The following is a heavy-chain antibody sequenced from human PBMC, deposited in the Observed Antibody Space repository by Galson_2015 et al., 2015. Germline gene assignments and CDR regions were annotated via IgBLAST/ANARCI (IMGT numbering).Heavy chain of an antibody. J-gene: IGHJ3*02. D-gene: IGHD3-22*01. CDR3: ARDGDYYDSSGYYAFDI. Sequence: SVKVSCKASGGTFSSYAISWVRQAPGQGLEWMGGIIPIFGTANYAQKFQGRVTITADESTSTAYMELSSLRSEDTAVYYCARDGDYYDSSGYYAFDIWGQGTMVTVSS. CDR2: IIPIFGTA. CDR1: GGTFSSYA. V-gene: IGHV1-69*13.